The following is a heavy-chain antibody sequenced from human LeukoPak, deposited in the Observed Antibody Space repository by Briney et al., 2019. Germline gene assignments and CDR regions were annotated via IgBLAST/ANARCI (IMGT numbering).Heavy chain of an antibody. Sequence: SVKVSCKASGGTFSSYAISRVRQAPGQGLEWMGGIIPIFGTANYAQKFQGRVTITADESTSTAYMELSSLRSEDTAVYYCARDRFPTYYYDSSGYLFPLYYWGQGTLVTVSS. D-gene: IGHD3-22*01. CDR1: GGTFSSYA. CDR3: ARDRFPTYYYDSSGYLFPLYY. J-gene: IGHJ4*02. CDR2: IIPIFGTA. V-gene: IGHV1-69*13.